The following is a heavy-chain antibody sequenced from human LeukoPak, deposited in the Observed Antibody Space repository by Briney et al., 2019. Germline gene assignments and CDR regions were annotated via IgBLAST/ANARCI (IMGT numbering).Heavy chain of an antibody. D-gene: IGHD6-19*01. CDR1: GYTFTSYG. Sequence: ASVKVSCKASGYTFTSYGISWVRQAPGQGLEWMGWIGAYNGNTNYAQKLQGRVTMTTDTSTSTAYMELRSLRSDDTAVYYCARGSSGWYALGMDVWGQGTTVTVSS. CDR3: ARGSSGWYALGMDV. V-gene: IGHV1-18*01. CDR2: IGAYNGNT. J-gene: IGHJ6*02.